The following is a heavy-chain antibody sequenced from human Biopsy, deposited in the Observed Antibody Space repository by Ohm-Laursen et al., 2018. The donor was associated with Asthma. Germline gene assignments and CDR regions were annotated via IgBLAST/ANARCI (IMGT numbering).Heavy chain of an antibody. J-gene: IGHJ4*02. D-gene: IGHD2-15*01. Sequence: SETLSLTCSVSGDSFTYPGYYWSWVRQLPGRGLEWIGYIHYSGSTYSNPSLKSRVTISVDTSKKQISLRLSSVIAADTAVCYCAGFCSGGNCPDHWGQGTLVTVSS. CDR3: AGFCSGGNCPDH. CDR2: IHYSGST. V-gene: IGHV4-61*08. CDR1: GDSFTYPGYY.